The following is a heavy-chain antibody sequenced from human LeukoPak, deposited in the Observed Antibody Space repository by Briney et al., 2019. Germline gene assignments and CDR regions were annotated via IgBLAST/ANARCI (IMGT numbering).Heavy chain of an antibody. D-gene: IGHD2-2*01. CDR2: IKSKTDGGTT. V-gene: IGHV3-15*01. CDR3: TTGDIVVVPAAAYYFDY. J-gene: IGHJ4*02. Sequence: GGSLRLSCAASGFTFSNAWMSWVRQAPGKGLEWVGRIKSKTDGGTTDYAAPVKGRFTISRDDSKNTLYLQMNSLKTEDTAVYYCTTGDIVVVPAAAYYFDYWGQGTLVTVSP. CDR1: GFTFSNAW.